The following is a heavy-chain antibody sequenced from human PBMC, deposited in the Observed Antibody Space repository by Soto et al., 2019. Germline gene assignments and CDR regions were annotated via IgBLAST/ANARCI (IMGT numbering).Heavy chain of an antibody. CDR1: GFTFSDYP. CDR2: IRTISSAI. CDR3: ARETPSFDS. Sequence: QLVESGGGLVQPGGSLRLSCAASGFTFSDYPMNWVHQAPGKGLEWVSSIRTISSAIYFADSVRGRFTISRDNARNSLYLQMTSLRDEDTDVYYCARETPSFDSWGQGTLVTVSS. D-gene: IGHD2-15*01. J-gene: IGHJ4*02. V-gene: IGHV3-48*02.